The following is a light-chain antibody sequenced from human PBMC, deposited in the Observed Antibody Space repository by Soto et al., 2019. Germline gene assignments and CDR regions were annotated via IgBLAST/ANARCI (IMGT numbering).Light chain of an antibody. Sequence: SYELTQPPSVSVAPGKTATITCGGNNIGSKSVHWYQQKPGQAPVLVIYYDSDRPSGIPERFSGSNSGNTATLTISRVEAGDEADYYCQVWDSGSDPYVFGTGTQLTVL. CDR2: YDS. J-gene: IGLJ1*01. V-gene: IGLV3-21*04. CDR3: QVWDSGSDPYV. CDR1: NIGSKS.